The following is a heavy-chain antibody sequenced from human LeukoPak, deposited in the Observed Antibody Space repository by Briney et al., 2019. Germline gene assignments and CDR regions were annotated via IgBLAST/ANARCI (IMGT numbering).Heavy chain of an antibody. D-gene: IGHD3-10*01. CDR1: GFTFSNAW. Sequence: SGGSLRLSCAASGFTFSNAWMSWVRQAPGKGLEWVGHMRSKTDGGTIDYAAPVKGRFTISRDDSKNTLHLQMNSLKTEDTGVYYCTTLLLWFGFDYWGQGSPVTVSS. CDR2: MRSKTDGGTI. CDR3: TTLLLWFGFDY. J-gene: IGHJ4*02. V-gene: IGHV3-15*01.